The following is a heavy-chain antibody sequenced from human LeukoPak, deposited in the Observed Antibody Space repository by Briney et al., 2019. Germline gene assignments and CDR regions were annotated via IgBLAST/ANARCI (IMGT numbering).Heavy chain of an antibody. V-gene: IGHV4-34*01. J-gene: IGHJ4*02. Sequence: NASETLSLTCAVYGGSFSGYYWSGIRQPPGKGLEWIGEINHSGSTNYNPSLKSRVTISVDTSKNQFSLKLSSVTAADTAVYYCARTGIRSSYGYQNRDYWGQGTLVTVSS. CDR3: ARTGIRSSYGYQNRDY. CDR2: INHSGST. D-gene: IGHD5-18*01. CDR1: GGSFSGYY.